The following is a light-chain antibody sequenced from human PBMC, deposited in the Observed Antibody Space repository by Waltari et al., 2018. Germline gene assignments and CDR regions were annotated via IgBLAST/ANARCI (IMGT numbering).Light chain of an antibody. CDR1: SSHVGNYNL. V-gene: IGLV2-23*02. CDR2: EVT. J-gene: IGLJ1*01. CDR3: CSYAGFGIYV. Sequence: QSGLTQPASVSGSPGQSITISCTGTSSHVGNYNLVSWYQQYPGKAPKLMVYEVTKRASGVSDRFSGSKSGNTASLTIYGLQSEDEADYYCCSYAGFGIYVFGTGTKVTVL.